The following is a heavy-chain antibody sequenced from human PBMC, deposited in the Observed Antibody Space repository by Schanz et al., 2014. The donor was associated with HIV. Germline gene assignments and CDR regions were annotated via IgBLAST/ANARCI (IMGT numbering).Heavy chain of an antibody. CDR2: ISSGGNTI. V-gene: IGHV3-48*02. D-gene: IGHD2-15*01. CDR1: GFTFRRYS. J-gene: IGHJ3*01. Sequence: EVQLVESGGGLVQPGGSLRLSCAAAGFTFRRYSMSWVRQTPARGLEWISFISSGGNTIYYADSVRGRFTVSRDDARNSLSLQLNSLRDEDTAVYFCARGWRENSFDVWGQGTIVTVSS. CDR3: ARGWRENSFDV.